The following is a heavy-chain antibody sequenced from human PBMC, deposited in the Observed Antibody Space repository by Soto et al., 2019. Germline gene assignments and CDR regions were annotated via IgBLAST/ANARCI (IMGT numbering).Heavy chain of an antibody. J-gene: IGHJ4*02. Sequence: GGSLRLSCAASGFPFSDTWMGWVRQAPGKGLEWVARIKTKANIGTRDYAAPVKGRFSISRDDAKNTLYLQMNSLKTEDTAVYSCTAFNILTGSNFDSWGKGAPAPVSS. CDR3: TAFNILTGSNFDS. V-gene: IGHV3-15*01. CDR2: IKTKANIGTR. CDR1: GFPFSDTW. D-gene: IGHD3-9*01.